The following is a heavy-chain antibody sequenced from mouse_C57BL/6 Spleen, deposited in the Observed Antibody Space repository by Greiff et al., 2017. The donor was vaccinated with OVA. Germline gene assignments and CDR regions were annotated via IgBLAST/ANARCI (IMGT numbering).Heavy chain of an antibody. CDR1: GYTFTDYY. J-gene: IGHJ2*01. Sequence: QVQLKESGPELVKPGASVKISCKASGYTFTDYYINWVKQRPGQGLEWIGWIFPGSGSTYYNEKFKGKATLTVDKSSSTAYMLLSSLTSEDSAVYFCARMGGLYDGYYDYFDYWGQGTTLTVSS. D-gene: IGHD2-3*01. V-gene: IGHV1-75*01. CDR3: ARMGGLYDGYYDYFDY. CDR2: IFPGSGST.